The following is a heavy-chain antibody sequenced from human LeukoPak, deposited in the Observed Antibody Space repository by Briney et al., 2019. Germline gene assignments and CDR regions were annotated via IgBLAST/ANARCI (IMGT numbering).Heavy chain of an antibody. CDR3: AKRSDFWSGYFFDY. Sequence: SETLSLTCTVSGGSISNYYWSWIRQPPGKGLEWISYIYYSGSTNYNPSLKSRATISVDMSKNQFSLKLTSVTAADTAVYYCAKRSDFWSGYFFDYWGQGTLVTVSS. D-gene: IGHD3-3*01. V-gene: IGHV4-59*08. J-gene: IGHJ4*02. CDR2: IYYSGST. CDR1: GGSISNYY.